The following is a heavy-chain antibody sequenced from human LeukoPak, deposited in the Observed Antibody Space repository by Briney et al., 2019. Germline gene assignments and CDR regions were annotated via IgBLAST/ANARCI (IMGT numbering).Heavy chain of an antibody. J-gene: IGHJ4*02. CDR1: GGSFSGYY. D-gene: IGHD3-22*01. CDR3: ARGARPRYGSSGCHPPSFHY. V-gene: IGHV4-34*01. Sequence: SETLSLTCAVYGGSFSGYYWSWIRQPPGNGLEWIGEINHSGGTNYTPSLKSRVTISVDTSNNQFYVKLSSVTAADTAVYYCARGARPRYGSSGCHPPSFHYWGQGTRVTVSS. CDR2: INHSGGT.